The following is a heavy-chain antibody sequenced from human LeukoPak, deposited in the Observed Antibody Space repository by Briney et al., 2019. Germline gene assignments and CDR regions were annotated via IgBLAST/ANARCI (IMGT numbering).Heavy chain of an antibody. CDR2: IKDSGGNT. CDR3: AKERRDGYPDLDY. CDR1: GFTFSSYT. D-gene: IGHD6-25*01. V-gene: IGHV3-23*01. J-gene: IGHJ4*02. Sequence: GGSLRLSCAASGFTFSSYTMGWVRQAPGKGLEWVSEIKDSGGNTYYARSVKGRFTISRDNSKSTVYLQMNSLRAEDTAVYYCAKERRDGYPDLDYWGQGTLVTVSS.